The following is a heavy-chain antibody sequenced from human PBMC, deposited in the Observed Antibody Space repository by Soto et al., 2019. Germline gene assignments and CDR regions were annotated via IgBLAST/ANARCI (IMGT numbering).Heavy chain of an antibody. J-gene: IGHJ4*02. CDR2: IYWDDDK. D-gene: IGHD3-22*01. V-gene: IGHV2-5*02. Sequence: SGPTLVNPTQTLPLTCTFSGFSLSTSGVGVGWIRQPPGKALEWLALIYWDDDKRYSPSLKIRLTITKDASKNQVVLTMTNMDTVDTATYYGAIVVSSGYYIDYWGQGTLVTVSS. CDR1: GFSLSTSGVG. CDR3: AIVVSSGYYIDY.